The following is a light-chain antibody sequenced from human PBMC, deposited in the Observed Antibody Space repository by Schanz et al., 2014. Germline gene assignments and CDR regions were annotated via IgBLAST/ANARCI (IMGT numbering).Light chain of an antibody. CDR1: GSDVGGYNY. CDR3: AAWDDSHWV. V-gene: IGLV2-14*03. CDR2: DVT. J-gene: IGLJ3*02. Sequence: QSALTQPASVSGSPGQSITISCTGTGSDVGGYNYVSWYQQYPGKAPKLMIYDVTKRPSGVPDRFSGSKSGTSASLAISGLRSEDEADYYCAAWDDSHWVFGGGTKLTVL.